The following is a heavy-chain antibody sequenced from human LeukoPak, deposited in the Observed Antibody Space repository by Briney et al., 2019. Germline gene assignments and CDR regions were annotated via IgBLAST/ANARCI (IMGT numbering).Heavy chain of an antibody. CDR3: ARGMGYSYGYNY. J-gene: IGHJ4*02. V-gene: IGHV1-24*01. D-gene: IGHD5-18*01. Sequence: ASVKVSCKVSGYTLTELSMHWVRQAPGKGLEWMGGFDPEDGETIYAQKFQGRVTITADKSTSTAYMELSSLRSEDTAVYYCARGMGYSYGYNYWGQGTLVTVSS. CDR2: FDPEDGET. CDR1: GYTLTELS.